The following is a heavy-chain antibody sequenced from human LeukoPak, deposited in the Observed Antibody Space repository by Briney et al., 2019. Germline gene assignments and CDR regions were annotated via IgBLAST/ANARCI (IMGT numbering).Heavy chain of an antibody. CDR2: FDPEDGET. V-gene: IGHV1-24*01. J-gene: IGHJ3*02. D-gene: IGHD4-17*01. CDR3: ATEPNHYGDYDQTRDAFDI. CDR1: GYTLTELS. Sequence: ASVKVSCKVSGYTLTELSMHWVRQAPGKGLEWMGGFDPEDGETIYAQKFRGRVTMTEDTSTDTAYMELSSLRSEDTAVYYCATEPNHYGDYDQTRDAFDIWGQGTMVTVSS.